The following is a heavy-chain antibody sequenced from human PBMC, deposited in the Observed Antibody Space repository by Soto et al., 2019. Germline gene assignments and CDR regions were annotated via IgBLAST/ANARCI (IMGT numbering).Heavy chain of an antibody. CDR2: IYYSGST. D-gene: IGHD6-19*01. CDR3: AREWLPMDYQSGLDV. V-gene: IGHV4-31*03. CDR1: DGSISRGGYY. J-gene: IGHJ6*02. Sequence: QVQLQESGPGLVKPSQTLSLTCTVSDGSISRGGYYWSWIRQHPGKGLEWIGYIYYSGSTHYNPSLKSRVTISSDTSKNQFSLKLTSVTAADTAVYYCAREWLPMDYQSGLDVWRQGTTVTVSS.